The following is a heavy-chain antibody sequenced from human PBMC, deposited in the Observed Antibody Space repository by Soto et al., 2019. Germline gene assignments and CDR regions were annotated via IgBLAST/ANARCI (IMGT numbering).Heavy chain of an antibody. Sequence: SVKVSCKASGCTFSSYAISLVRQAPGQGLEGMGGIIPIFGTGNYAQKFEGRVTIIAVETTRTAYTELSSLRSEDTTLYYCADGEAAAGRGGDHYYYYGMDVWGQGTTVTVSS. CDR1: GCTFSSYA. V-gene: IGHV1-69*13. CDR3: ADGEAAAGRGGDHYYYYGMDV. D-gene: IGHD6-13*01. J-gene: IGHJ6*02. CDR2: IIPIFGTG.